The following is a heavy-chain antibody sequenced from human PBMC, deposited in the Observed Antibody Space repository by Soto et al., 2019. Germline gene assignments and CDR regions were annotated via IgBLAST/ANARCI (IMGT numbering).Heavy chain of an antibody. J-gene: IGHJ4*02. D-gene: IGHD2-2*01. CDR2: MYHSVST. Sequence: QLQLQESGSGRVKPSQTLSINCAGSGGSITSGGYSWRSIRQPPGKSLEWIGYMYHSVSTYYIPPLKSRVTIQIDTSKNLFSLKLSSVTAADTAVYYCARVPDYWGQVMLVTVSS. CDR3: ARVPDY. V-gene: IGHV4-30-2*01. CDR1: GGSITSGGYS.